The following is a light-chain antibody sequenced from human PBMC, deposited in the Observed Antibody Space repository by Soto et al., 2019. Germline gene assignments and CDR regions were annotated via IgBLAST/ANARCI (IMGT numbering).Light chain of an antibody. V-gene: IGLV2-14*01. CDR2: EVS. Sequence: QSALTQPASVSGSPGQSITVSCTGTSIDIGAYDYVSWYQQHPGKAPKVIISEVSKRPSGVSHRFSGSKSGNTASLTISGLQAEDEADYYCSSYTSSSTVGVFGTGTKLTVL. CDR3: SSYTSSSTVGV. CDR1: SIDIGAYDY. J-gene: IGLJ1*01.